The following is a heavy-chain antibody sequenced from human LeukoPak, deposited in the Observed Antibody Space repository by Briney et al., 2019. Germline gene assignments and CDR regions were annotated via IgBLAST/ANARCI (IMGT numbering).Heavy chain of an antibody. CDR2: INSDGFST. V-gene: IGHV3-74*01. Sequence: GGSLRLSCAASGFTFSSYWMHWVRQAPGKGLVWVSRINSDGFSTHYADSVKGRFTISRDNAKNTLYLQMNSLRAEDTAVYYCAKDLIAYGDQRTAFDYWGQGTLVTVSS. D-gene: IGHD4-17*01. J-gene: IGHJ4*02. CDR1: GFTFSSYW. CDR3: AKDLIAYGDQRTAFDY.